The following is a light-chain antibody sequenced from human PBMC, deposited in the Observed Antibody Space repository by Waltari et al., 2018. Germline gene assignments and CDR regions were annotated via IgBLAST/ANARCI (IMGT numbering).Light chain of an antibody. CDR3: QQYGSSFT. CDR1: QSVSSSY. J-gene: IGKJ3*01. CDR2: GAS. Sequence: EIVLTQSPGTLSLSPGERATLSCRASQSVSSSYLAWYQQKPGQAPRPLIYGASSRATGIPDRFSGSGSGTDFTLTISRLEPEDCAVYYCQQYGSSFTFGPVTKVDIK. V-gene: IGKV3-20*01.